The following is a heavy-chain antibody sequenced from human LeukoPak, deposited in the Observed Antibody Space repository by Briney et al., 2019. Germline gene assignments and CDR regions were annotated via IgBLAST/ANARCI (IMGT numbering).Heavy chain of an antibody. CDR1: GFTFSDYY. V-gene: IGHV3-11*01. Sequence: GGSLRLSCAASGFTFSDYYMSWIRQAPGKGPEWVSYISRSSSSIYYADSVKGRFTISRDNAKNSLYLQMNSLRAEDTAVYYCAKNLFPRHAAGYFDYWGHGTLVTVSS. CDR2: ISRSSSSI. CDR3: AKNLFPRHAAGYFDY. D-gene: IGHD2-21*01. J-gene: IGHJ4*01.